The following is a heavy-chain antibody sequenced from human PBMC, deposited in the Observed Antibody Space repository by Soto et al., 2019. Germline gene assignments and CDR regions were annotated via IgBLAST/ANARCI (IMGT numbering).Heavy chain of an antibody. J-gene: IGHJ1*01. Sequence: SETLSLTCAVSGGSISSGGYSWSWIRQPPGKGLEWIGYIYHSGSTYYNPSLKSRVTISVDRSKNQFSLKLSSVTAADTAVYYCARGYSSGWRQGEHLPHWGQGTLVTVSS. CDR1: GGSISSGGYS. CDR2: IYHSGST. V-gene: IGHV4-30-2*01. CDR3: ARGYSSGWRQGEHLPH. D-gene: IGHD6-19*01.